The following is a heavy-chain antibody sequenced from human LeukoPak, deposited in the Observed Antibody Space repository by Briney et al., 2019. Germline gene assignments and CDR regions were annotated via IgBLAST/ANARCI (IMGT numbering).Heavy chain of an antibody. CDR3: AKDLKVGAPYYYYMDV. CDR2: IRFDDTSK. J-gene: IGHJ6*03. CDR1: GFTFSNYG. V-gene: IGHV3-30*02. D-gene: IGHD1-26*01. Sequence: GGSLRLSCAASGFTFSNYGMHWVRQAPGKGLEWVAFIRFDDTSKFYADSVKGRFTIFRDNSKNMLSLQMNSLRVEDTAVYYCAKDLKVGAPYYYYMDVWGKGTTVSVSS.